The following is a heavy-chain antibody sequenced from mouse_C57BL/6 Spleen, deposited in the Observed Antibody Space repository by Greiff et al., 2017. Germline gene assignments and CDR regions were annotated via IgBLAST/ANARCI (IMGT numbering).Heavy chain of an antibody. CDR3: ARWNSPDYYGQYYFDY. D-gene: IGHD1-2*01. Sequence: VQLQQPGAELVKPGASVKMSCKASGYTFTSYWITWVKQRPGQGLEWIGDIYPGSGSTNYNEKFKSKATLTVDTSSSTAYMQLSSLTSEDSAVYYCARWNSPDYYGQYYFDYWGQGTTLTVSS. CDR2: IYPGSGST. CDR1: GYTFTSYW. V-gene: IGHV1-55*01. J-gene: IGHJ2*01.